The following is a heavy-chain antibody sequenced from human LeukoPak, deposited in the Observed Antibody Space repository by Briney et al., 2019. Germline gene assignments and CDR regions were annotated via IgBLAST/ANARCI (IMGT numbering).Heavy chain of an antibody. CDR1: GGSISSGSYY. D-gene: IGHD2-2*01. V-gene: IGHV4-61*02. J-gene: IGHJ3*02. CDR2: IYTSGST. CDR3: ALRLYCSSTSCSPGAFDI. Sequence: SQTLSLTRTVSGGSISSGSYYWSWIRQPAGKGLEWIGRIYTSGSTNYNPSLKSRVTISVDTSKNQFSLKLSSVTAADTAVYYCALRLYCSSTSCSPGAFDIWGQGTMVTVSS.